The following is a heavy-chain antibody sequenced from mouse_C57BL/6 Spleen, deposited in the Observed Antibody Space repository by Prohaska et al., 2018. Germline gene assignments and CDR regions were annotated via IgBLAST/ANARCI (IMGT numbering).Heavy chain of an antibody. D-gene: IGHD1-1*01. Sequence: EFQLQQSGPELVKPGSSVKISCKASGYSFTDYTMNWVQQSHGKSLGCIGVIKPNDGTTSYKQKFKGKATLTVDQSSSTAYMQLNSLTSEDSAVYYCAREADYGSSPRAMDYWGQGTSVTVSS. J-gene: IGHJ4*01. CDR2: IKPNDGTT. V-gene: IGHV1-39*01. CDR3: AREADYGSSPRAMDY. CDR1: GYSFTDYT.